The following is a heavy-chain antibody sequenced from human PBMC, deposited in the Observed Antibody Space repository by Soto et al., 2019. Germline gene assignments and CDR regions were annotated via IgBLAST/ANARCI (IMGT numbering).Heavy chain of an antibody. CDR2: IIPILGIA. CDR3: ARNAVYGDYRITNWFDP. CDR1: GGTFSSYT. J-gene: IGHJ5*02. Sequence: QVQLVQSGAEVKKPGSSVKVSCKASGGTFSSYTISWVRQAPGQGLEWMGRIIPILGIANYAQKFQGRVTITEDKSTSTAYMELSSLRSEDTAVYYCARNAVYGDYRITNWFDPWGQGTLVTVSS. V-gene: IGHV1-69*02. D-gene: IGHD4-17*01.